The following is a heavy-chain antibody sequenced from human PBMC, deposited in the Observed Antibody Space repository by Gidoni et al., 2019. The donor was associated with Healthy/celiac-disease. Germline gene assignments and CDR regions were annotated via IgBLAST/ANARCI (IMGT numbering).Heavy chain of an antibody. Sequence: EVQLVESGGGLVKPGGSLRLSCAASGFTFSSYSMNWFRQAPGKGLEWVSSISSSSSYIYYADSVKGRFTISRDNAKNSLYLQMNSLRAEDTAVYYCARAFWSGYPDAFDIWGQGTMVTVSS. CDR2: ISSSSSYI. J-gene: IGHJ3*02. D-gene: IGHD3-3*01. CDR3: ARAFWSGYPDAFDI. CDR1: GFTFSSYS. V-gene: IGHV3-21*01.